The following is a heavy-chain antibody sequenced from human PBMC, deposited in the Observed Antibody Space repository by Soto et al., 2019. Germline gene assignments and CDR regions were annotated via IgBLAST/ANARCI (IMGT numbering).Heavy chain of an antibody. CDR2: ISYDGSSK. Sequence: QVQLVESGGGVVQPGRSLRLSCAASGFTFSIYGMHWVRQAPGKGLEWVAVISYDGSSKYYADSVKGRFTISRDNSKNTLYLQMNSLRAEDTAEYFCGKDSYTNYGYFDYWGLGTLVTVSS. J-gene: IGHJ4*02. D-gene: IGHD2-8*01. CDR3: GKDSYTNYGYFDY. CDR1: GFTFSIYG. V-gene: IGHV3-30*18.